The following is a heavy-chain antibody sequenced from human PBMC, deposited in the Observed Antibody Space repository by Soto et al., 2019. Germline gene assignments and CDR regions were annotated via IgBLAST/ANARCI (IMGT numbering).Heavy chain of an antibody. CDR1: GYSFPTYW. V-gene: IGHV5-51*01. CDR3: ARGKGGYSRFLAY. CDR2: IYPSDSDT. Sequence: PGESLKISCKGSGYSFPTYWIGWVRQMPGKGLECMGIIYPSDSDTRYSPSFQGQVTISADKSISTAYLQWTSLKASDTAMYYLARGKGGYSRFLAYWGRGTSVPVSP. J-gene: IGHJ4*02. D-gene: IGHD3-3*01.